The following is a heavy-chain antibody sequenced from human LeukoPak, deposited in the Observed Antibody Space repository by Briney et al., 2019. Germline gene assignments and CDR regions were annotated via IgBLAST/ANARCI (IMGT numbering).Heavy chain of an antibody. J-gene: IGHJ4*02. CDR2: INPNSGGT. CDR1: GYTFTGYY. Sequence: ASVKVSCKASGYTFTGYYMHWVRQAPGQGLEWMGWINPNSGGTNYAQKFQGRVTMTRDTSISTAYMELSRLRSDDTVVYYCASHLRALTGYPLPDYWGQGTLVTVSS. CDR3: ASHLRALTGYPLPDY. D-gene: IGHD3-9*01. V-gene: IGHV1-2*02.